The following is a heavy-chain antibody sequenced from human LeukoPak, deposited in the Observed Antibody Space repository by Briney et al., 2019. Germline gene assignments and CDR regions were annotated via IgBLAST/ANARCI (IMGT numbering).Heavy chain of an antibody. Sequence: GGSLRLSCAASGFTFSSYEMNWVRQAPGKGLEWVSYISSSGTTIYYTDSVKGRFTISRDNAKNSLYLQMNSLRAEDTAVYYCARSAPATAITDYRGQGTLLTVSS. CDR3: ARSAPATAITDY. V-gene: IGHV3-48*03. CDR1: GFTFSSYE. CDR2: ISSSGTTI. J-gene: IGHJ4*02. D-gene: IGHD2-2*02.